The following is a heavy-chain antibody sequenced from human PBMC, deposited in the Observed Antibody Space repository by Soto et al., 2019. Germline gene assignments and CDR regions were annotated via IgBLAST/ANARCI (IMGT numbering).Heavy chain of an antibody. D-gene: IGHD6-6*01. V-gene: IGHV3-64*01. CDR2: ISSNGVGT. Sequence: EVQLAESGGGLAQPGGSLRLSCAASGFTLSGYAMDWVRQAPGKGLEYVSGISSNGVGTYYANSVQGRFTISRDNSKNTVYLQMGSLRPDAVAVYYCARRARPDFYYMDVWGKGTTVTVSS. CDR1: GFTLSGYA. J-gene: IGHJ6*03. CDR3: ARRARPDFYYMDV.